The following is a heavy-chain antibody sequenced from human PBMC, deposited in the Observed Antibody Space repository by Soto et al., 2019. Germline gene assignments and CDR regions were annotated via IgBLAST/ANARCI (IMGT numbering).Heavy chain of an antibody. CDR2: ISYDGSNK. J-gene: IGHJ4*02. V-gene: IGHV3-30-3*01. CDR3: ARGRDGYNYGGLDY. D-gene: IGHD5-12*01. CDR1: GFTFSSYA. Sequence: QVQLVESGGGVVQPGRSLRLSCAASGFTFSSYAMHWVRQAPGKGLEWVAVISYDGSNKYYADSVKGRFTISRDNSKNTLYLQMNSLRAEDTAVYYCARGRDGYNYGGLDYWGQGTLVTVSS.